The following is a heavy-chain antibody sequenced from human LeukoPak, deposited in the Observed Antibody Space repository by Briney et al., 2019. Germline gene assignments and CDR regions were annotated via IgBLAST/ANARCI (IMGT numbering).Heavy chain of an antibody. Sequence: QPGGSLRHSCAASGFTVSSNYMSWVRQAPGKGLEWVSVIYSGGSTYYADSVKGRFTISRDNSKNTLYLQMNSLRAEDTAVYYCERSYCSSTSCFAFDIWGQGTMVTVSS. D-gene: IGHD2-2*01. J-gene: IGHJ3*02. CDR1: GFTVSSNY. CDR2: IYSGGST. V-gene: IGHV3-66*02. CDR3: ERSYCSSTSCFAFDI.